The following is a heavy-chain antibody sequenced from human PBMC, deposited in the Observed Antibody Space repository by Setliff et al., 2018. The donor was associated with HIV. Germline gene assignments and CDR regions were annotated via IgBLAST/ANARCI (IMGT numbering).Heavy chain of an antibody. V-gene: IGHV1-18*01. D-gene: IGHD6-19*01. CDR3: ARDWTWLGAFDI. Sequence: ASVKVSCKASGDTFSNYAISWVRQAPGQGLEWMGWISAYNGNTNYAQKLQGRVTMTTDTSTSTAYMELRSLRSDDTAVYYCARDWTWLGAFDIWGQGTMVTVSS. J-gene: IGHJ3*02. CDR2: ISAYNGNT. CDR1: GDTFSNYA.